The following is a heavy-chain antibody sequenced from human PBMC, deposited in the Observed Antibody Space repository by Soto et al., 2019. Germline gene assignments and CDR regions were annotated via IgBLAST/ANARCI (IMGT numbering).Heavy chain of an antibody. Sequence: GGSLRLSCATSGFIFRIYDMSWVRQAPGKGLEWVSGISPTGGTTYYADSVKGRFTISRDNSGHTLFLTLKSLRVDDAAIYYCAKLAPEISTSPLFFDSWGQGALVTVSP. CDR1: GFIFRIYD. CDR3: AKLAPEISTSPLFFDS. V-gene: IGHV3-23*01. CDR2: ISPTGGTT. J-gene: IGHJ4*02. D-gene: IGHD3-3*02.